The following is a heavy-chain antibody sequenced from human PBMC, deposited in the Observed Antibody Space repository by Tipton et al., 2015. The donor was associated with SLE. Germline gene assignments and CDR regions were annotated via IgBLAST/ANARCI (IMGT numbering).Heavy chain of an antibody. V-gene: IGHV4-59*12. CDR1: GASFSGYY. J-gene: IGHJ6*03. Sequence: TLSLTCTVSGASFSGYYWSWIRQPPGKGLEWIGYLSDIGRTNYKSSLRSRVTISVDTSKNQFSLKLSSVTAADTAVYYCARAPGLDRDYYYYYYMDVWGKGTTVTVSS. D-gene: IGHD3/OR15-3a*01. CDR3: ARAPGLDRDYYYYYYMDV. CDR2: LSDIGRT.